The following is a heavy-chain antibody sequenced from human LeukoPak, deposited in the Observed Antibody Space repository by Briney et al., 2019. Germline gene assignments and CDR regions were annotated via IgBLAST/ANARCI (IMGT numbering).Heavy chain of an antibody. J-gene: IGHJ3*02. Sequence: PGGSLRLSCAASGFTFSSYAMSWVRQAPGKGLEWVSAISGSGGSTYYADSVKGRLTISRDNSKNTLYLQMSSLRAEDTAVYYCAKDLRYSSGWDAFDIWGQGTMVTVSS. D-gene: IGHD6-19*01. CDR1: GFTFSSYA. CDR2: ISGSGGST. CDR3: AKDLRYSSGWDAFDI. V-gene: IGHV3-23*01.